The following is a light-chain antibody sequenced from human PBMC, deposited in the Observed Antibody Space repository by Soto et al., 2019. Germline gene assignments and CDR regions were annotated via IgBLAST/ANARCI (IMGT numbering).Light chain of an antibody. Sequence: QLVLTQPPSASGTPGQRVTISCFGSSSNIGSYYVHWYQQLPGTAPKLLIYRNNQRPSGVPDRFSGSKSGTSSSLAISGLRSDDEANYYCAAWDDSLSSPVFGGGTKLTVL. CDR1: SSNIGSYY. V-gene: IGLV1-47*01. CDR2: RNN. CDR3: AAWDDSLSSPV. J-gene: IGLJ3*02.